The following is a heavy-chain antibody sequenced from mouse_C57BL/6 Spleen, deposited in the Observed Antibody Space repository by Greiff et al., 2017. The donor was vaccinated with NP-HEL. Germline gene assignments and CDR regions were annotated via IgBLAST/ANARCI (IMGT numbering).Heavy chain of an antibody. V-gene: IGHV2-2*01. D-gene: IGHD2-2*01. CDR1: GFSLTSYG. CDR3: SRYGYDGSSAWFAY. Sequence: QVQLKESGPGLVQPSQSLSITCKVSGFSLTSYGVHWVRQSPGKGLEWLGVIWSGGSTDYNAAFISRLSISKDNSKSQVFFKMNSLQADDTAIYYCSRYGYDGSSAWFAYWGQGTLVTVSA. CDR2: IWSGGST. J-gene: IGHJ3*01.